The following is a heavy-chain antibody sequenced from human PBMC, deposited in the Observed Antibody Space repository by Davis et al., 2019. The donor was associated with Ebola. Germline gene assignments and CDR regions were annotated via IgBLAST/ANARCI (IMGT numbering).Heavy chain of an antibody. Sequence: PSETLSLTCPLSGDSVAGGSGGWNWTRQSPSRGLEWLGRTYYSSKWYHDYAVSVKSRMTINPDTSKNQFSLQLNSVTPEDTALYYCARGWLRGGLDVWGEGTTVIVSS. V-gene: IGHV6-1*01. CDR2: TYYSSKWYH. CDR1: GDSVAGGSGG. J-gene: IGHJ6*04. CDR3: ARGWLRGGLDV. D-gene: IGHD5-18*01.